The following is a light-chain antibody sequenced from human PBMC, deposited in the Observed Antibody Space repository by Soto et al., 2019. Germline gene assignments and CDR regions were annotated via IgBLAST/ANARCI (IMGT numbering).Light chain of an antibody. V-gene: IGKV3-11*01. CDR3: QQRSNWPRT. Sequence: ETAMTQSPATLPVSPGERVTLSCRASQSVSSYLDWYQQQTGQAHRLLIYDASNRATGIPARFSGSGSGTDFTLTISSLEPEDFPVYYCQQRSNWPRTFGQVTRWIS. CDR1: QSVSSY. CDR2: DAS. J-gene: IGKJ1*01.